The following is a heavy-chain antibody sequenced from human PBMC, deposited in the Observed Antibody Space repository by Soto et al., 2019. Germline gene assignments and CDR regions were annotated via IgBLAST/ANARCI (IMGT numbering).Heavy chain of an antibody. J-gene: IGHJ4*02. V-gene: IGHV3-30-3*01. CDR3: ARSASSSSFYYFDY. Sequence: GGSLRLSCAASGFTFSSYAMHWVRQAPGKGLEWVAVISYDGSNKYYADSVKGRFTISRDNSKNTLYLQMNSLRAEDTAVYYCARSASSSSFYYFDYWGQGTLVTVSS. D-gene: IGHD6-6*01. CDR2: ISYDGSNK. CDR1: GFTFSSYA.